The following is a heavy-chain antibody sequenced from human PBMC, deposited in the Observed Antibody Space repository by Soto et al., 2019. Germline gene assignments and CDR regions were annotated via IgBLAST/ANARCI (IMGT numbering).Heavy chain of an antibody. Sequence: EVQLMQSGAEVTKPGQSLKISCKGSGYEFSIYWIAWVRQVPGKGLEWMGIIYPKTSETIYSPSFQGRVTISADKSLDTAELRWGSVRASDAAIYYCAGGFTGTANRFDPWGQGTQVTVSS. CDR2: IYPKTSET. CDR3: AGGFTGTANRFDP. J-gene: IGHJ5*02. CDR1: GYEFSIYW. V-gene: IGHV5-51*03. D-gene: IGHD3-16*01.